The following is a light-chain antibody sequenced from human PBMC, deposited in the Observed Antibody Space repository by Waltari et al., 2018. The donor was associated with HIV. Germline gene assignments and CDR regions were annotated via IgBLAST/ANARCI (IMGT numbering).Light chain of an antibody. V-gene: IGLV3-19*01. CDR2: GKN. Sequence: SSELTQDPAVSVALGQTVRITCQGDSLRSYYASWYQQHPGQAPVLVIYGKNNRPSGIPDRFSGSSSGNTASLTITGAQAEDEADYYCHSRDSSANPVVFGGGTKLTVL. J-gene: IGLJ2*01. CDR1: SLRSYY. CDR3: HSRDSSANPVV.